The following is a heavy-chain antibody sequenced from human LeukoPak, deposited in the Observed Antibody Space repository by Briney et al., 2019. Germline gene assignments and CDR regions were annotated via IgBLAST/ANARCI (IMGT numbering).Heavy chain of an antibody. D-gene: IGHD3-3*01. CDR2: MNPNSGNT. V-gene: IGHV1-8*01. J-gene: IGHJ6*02. CDR3: ARGLLSYDFWSGYYSGARKYYYGMDV. CDR1: GYTFTSYD. Sequence: ASVKVSCEASGYTFTSYDINWVRQATGQGLEWMGWMNPNSGNTGYAQKFQGRVTMTRNTSISTAYMELSSLRSEDTAVYYCARGLLSYDFWSGYYSGARKYYYGMDVWGQGTTVTVSS.